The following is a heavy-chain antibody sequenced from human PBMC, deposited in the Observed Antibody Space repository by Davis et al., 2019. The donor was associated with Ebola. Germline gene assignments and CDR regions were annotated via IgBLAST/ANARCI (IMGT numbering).Heavy chain of an antibody. Sequence: GGSLRPPCAASGFTFISYAMTWARQAPGKGLEWVSAITSTGGSTYYADSVKGRFTISRDNSKNTLYRQMNSLTVEDTAVYYCAKGGSGWPSDYSYGMGVWGKGTTVTVSS. V-gene: IGHV3-23*01. CDR1: GFTFISYA. D-gene: IGHD6-19*01. CDR3: AKGGSGWPSDYSYGMGV. J-gene: IGHJ6*04. CDR2: ITSTGGST.